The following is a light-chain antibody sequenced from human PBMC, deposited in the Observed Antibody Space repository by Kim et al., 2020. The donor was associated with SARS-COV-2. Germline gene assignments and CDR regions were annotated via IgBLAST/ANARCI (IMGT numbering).Light chain of an antibody. Sequence: GQSITISCTGTSSDIVSYNYVACYQQHPGKVPTLMIYDVTNRPSGVSDRFSGSKSANTASLTISGLQAEDEADYYCTSYTTSTTWVFGGGTKLTVL. J-gene: IGLJ3*02. CDR1: SSDIVSYNY. CDR2: DVT. V-gene: IGLV2-14*04. CDR3: TSYTTSTTWV.